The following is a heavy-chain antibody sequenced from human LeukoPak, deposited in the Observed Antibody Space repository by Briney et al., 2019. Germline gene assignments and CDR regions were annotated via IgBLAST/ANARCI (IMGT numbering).Heavy chain of an antibody. CDR2: INHGGST. Sequence: SETLSLTCAVYGGSFSGYYWSWIRQPPGKGLEWIGEINHGGSTNYNPSLKSRVTISVDTSKNQFSLKLSSVTAADTAEYYCALTAMATYYFDYWGQGTLVTVSS. CDR3: ALTAMATYYFDY. D-gene: IGHD5-18*01. CDR1: GGSFSGYY. J-gene: IGHJ4*02. V-gene: IGHV4-34*01.